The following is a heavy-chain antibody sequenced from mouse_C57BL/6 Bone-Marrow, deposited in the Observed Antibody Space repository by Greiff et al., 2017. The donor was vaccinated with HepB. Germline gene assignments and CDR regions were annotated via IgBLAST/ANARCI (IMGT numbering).Heavy chain of an antibody. D-gene: IGHD1-1*01. V-gene: IGHV1-62-2*01. J-gene: IGHJ4*01. CDR2: FYPGSGSI. Sequence: QVQLQQSGAELVKPGASVKLSCKASGYTFTEYTIHWVKQRSGQGLEWIGWFYPGSGSIKYNEKFKDKATLTADKSSITVYMELSRLTSEDSAVYFCARHDLGYYYGSSSDAMDYWGQGTSVTVSS. CDR3: ARHDLGYYYGSSSDAMDY. CDR1: GYTFTEYT.